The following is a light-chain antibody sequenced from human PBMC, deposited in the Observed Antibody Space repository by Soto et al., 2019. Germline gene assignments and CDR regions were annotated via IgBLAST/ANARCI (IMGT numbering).Light chain of an antibody. CDR2: EVS. Sequence: QSALTQPASVSGSPRQSITISCTGTSSDVGGYNYVSWYQQHPGKAPKLMIYEVSNRPSGVSTRFSGSKSGNTASLTISGLQAEDEADYYCSSYASSSSPYVFGAGTKLTVL. V-gene: IGLV2-14*03. J-gene: IGLJ1*01. CDR3: SSYASSSSPYV. CDR1: SSDVGGYNY.